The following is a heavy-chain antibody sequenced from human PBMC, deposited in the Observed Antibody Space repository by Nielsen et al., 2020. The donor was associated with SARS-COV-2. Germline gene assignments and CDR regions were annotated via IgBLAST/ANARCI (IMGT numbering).Heavy chain of an antibody. Sequence: GGSLRLSCAASGFTFSSYEMNWVRQAPGKGIEWVSYITSSGSAIYYADSVRGRFTISRDNAKNSLYLQMNSLRAEDTAVYYCARRVRCDYWGQGTLVTVSS. CDR3: ARRVRCDY. CDR2: ITSSGSAI. D-gene: IGHD3-16*01. J-gene: IGHJ4*02. CDR1: GFTFSSYE. V-gene: IGHV3-48*03.